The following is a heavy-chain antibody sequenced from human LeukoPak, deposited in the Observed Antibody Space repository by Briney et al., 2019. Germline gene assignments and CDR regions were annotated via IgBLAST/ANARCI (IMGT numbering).Heavy chain of an antibody. Sequence: SVKVSCKASGGTFSSYAISWVRQAPGQGLEWMGGIIPIFGTANYAQKFQGRVTITADESTSTAYMELSGLRSEDTAVYYCARVHCSSTSCYAGILSWFDPWGQGTLVTVSS. D-gene: IGHD2-2*01. CDR1: GGTFSSYA. CDR3: ARVHCSSTSCYAGILSWFDP. CDR2: IIPIFGTA. V-gene: IGHV1-69*01. J-gene: IGHJ5*02.